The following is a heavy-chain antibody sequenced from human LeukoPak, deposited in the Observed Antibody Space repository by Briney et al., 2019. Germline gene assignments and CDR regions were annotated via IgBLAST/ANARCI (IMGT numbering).Heavy chain of an antibody. CDR2: ISSDGSRV. D-gene: IGHD3-3*01. CDR3: AREEGGFLEWSNAFDI. J-gene: IGHJ3*02. Sequence: GGSLRLSCAASGFTFSDYWMHWVRHAPGKGLVWVSRISSDGSRVTYADSVKGRFTISRDNAKNSLYLQMNSLRAEDTAVYYCAREEGGFLEWSNAFDIWGQGTMVTVSS. V-gene: IGHV3-74*01. CDR1: GFTFSDYW.